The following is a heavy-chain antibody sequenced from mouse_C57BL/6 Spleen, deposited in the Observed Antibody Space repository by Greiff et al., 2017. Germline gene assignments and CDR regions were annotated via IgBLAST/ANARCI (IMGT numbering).Heavy chain of an antibody. CDR2: IRRGSSTI. CDR3: AIYDYDGVDAMDV. D-gene: IGHD2-4*01. V-gene: IGHV5-17*01. J-gene: IGHJ4*01. Sequence: DVKLVESGGGLVKPGGSLKLSCAASGFTFSDYGMHWVRQAPEQGLEWVAYIRRGSSTIYYAATVKGRFTISRDNAKNTLFLQMTSLRSEDTAMYYCAIYDYDGVDAMDVWGQGTSVTVSS. CDR1: GFTFSDYG.